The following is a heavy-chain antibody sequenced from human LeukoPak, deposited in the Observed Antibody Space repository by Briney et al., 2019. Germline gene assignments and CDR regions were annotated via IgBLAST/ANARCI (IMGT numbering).Heavy chain of an antibody. Sequence: GGSLRLSCAASGFTFDDYAMHWVRQAPGKGLEWVSGISWNSGSIGYADSVKGRFTISGDNAKNSLYLQMNSLRAEDTALYYCAKDTYSSSLTGFDYWGQGTLVTVSS. V-gene: IGHV3-9*01. CDR1: GFTFDDYA. CDR2: ISWNSGSI. CDR3: AKDTYSSSLTGFDY. D-gene: IGHD6-6*01. J-gene: IGHJ4*02.